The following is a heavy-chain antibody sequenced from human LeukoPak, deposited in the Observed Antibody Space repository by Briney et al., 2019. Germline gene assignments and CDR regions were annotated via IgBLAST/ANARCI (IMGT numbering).Heavy chain of an antibody. Sequence: PGASVKVSCKVSGYTLTELSMHWVRQAPGQGLEWMGWTSAYNGNTNYAQKLQGRVTMTTDTSTSTAYMELRSLRSDDTAVYYCATAPMDTAMVHNDFDYWGQGTLVTVSS. CDR3: ATAPMDTAMVHNDFDY. CDR2: TSAYNGNT. D-gene: IGHD5-18*01. J-gene: IGHJ4*02. CDR1: GYTLTELS. V-gene: IGHV1-18*01.